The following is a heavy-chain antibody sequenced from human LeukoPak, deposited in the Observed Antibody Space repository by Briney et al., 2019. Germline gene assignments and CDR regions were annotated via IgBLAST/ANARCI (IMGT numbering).Heavy chain of an antibody. CDR3: ARVREWEEISGAIPDYFDY. CDR2: IKPKSGAT. V-gene: IGHV1-2*02. Sequence: ASVKVSCKASGGTFSSYTISWVRQAPGQGLEWMGWIKPKSGATAYAQKFQGRVTMTRDTAINTAYLELSSLTSDDTAVYYCARVREWEEISGAIPDYFDYWGQGTLITVSS. CDR1: GGTFSSYT. D-gene: IGHD3-3*01. J-gene: IGHJ4*02.